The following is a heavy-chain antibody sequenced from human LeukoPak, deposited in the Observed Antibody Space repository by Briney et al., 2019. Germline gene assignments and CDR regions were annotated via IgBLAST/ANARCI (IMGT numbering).Heavy chain of an antibody. CDR1: GGSISSYY. Sequence: SETLSLTCTVSGGSISSYYWSWIRQPPGKGLEWIGHIYYSGSTNYNPSLKSRVTISVDTSKNQFSLKLSSVTAADTAVYYCARGTASAAHRYGDYPYYYFDYWGQGTLVTVSS. D-gene: IGHD4-17*01. J-gene: IGHJ4*02. V-gene: IGHV4-59*01. CDR2: IYYSGST. CDR3: ARGTASAAHRYGDYPYYYFDY.